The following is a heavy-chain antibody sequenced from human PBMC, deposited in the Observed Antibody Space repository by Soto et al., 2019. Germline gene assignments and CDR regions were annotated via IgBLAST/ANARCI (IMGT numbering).Heavy chain of an antibody. CDR2: ISSSSSYI. CDR1: GFTFSSYS. D-gene: IGHD3-22*01. J-gene: IGHJ4*02. Sequence: GGSLRLSCAASGFTFSSYSMNWVRQAPGKGLEWVSSISSSSSYIYYADSVKGRFTISRDNAKNSLYPQMNSLRAEDTAVYYCARDQGYYDSSGYFDYWGQGTLVTVSS. CDR3: ARDQGYYDSSGYFDY. V-gene: IGHV3-21*01.